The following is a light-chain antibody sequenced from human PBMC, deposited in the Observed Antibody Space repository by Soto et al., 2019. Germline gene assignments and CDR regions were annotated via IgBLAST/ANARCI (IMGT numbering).Light chain of an antibody. CDR2: GAS. CDR1: QSVSSSY. J-gene: IGKJ1*01. V-gene: IGKV3-20*01. CDR3: QQYGSSPTWT. Sequence: EIVLTQSPGTLSLSPGERATLSCRASQSVSSSYLAWYQQKPGQAPRLLIYGASSRATGIPDRLSGSGSKTDFTLTISRLEPEDFAVYYCQQYGSSPTWTFVQGTKVENK.